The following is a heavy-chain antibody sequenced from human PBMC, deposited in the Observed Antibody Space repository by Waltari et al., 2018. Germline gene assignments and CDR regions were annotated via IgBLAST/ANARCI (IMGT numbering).Heavy chain of an antibody. CDR1: GGSISSSNW. D-gene: IGHD3-10*01. J-gene: IGHJ6*02. V-gene: IGHV4-4*02. Sequence: QVQLQESGPGLVKPSGTLSLTCAVSGGSISSSNWWRWVRQPPGKGLEWIGEIYHSGSTNYNPSLKSRVTISVDKSKNQFSLKLSSVTAADTAVYYCARGGGLLRGVSGYGYGMDVWGQGTTVTVSS. CDR2: IYHSGST. CDR3: ARGGGLLRGVSGYGYGMDV.